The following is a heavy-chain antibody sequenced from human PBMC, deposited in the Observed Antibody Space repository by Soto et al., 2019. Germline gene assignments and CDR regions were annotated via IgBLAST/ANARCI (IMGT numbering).Heavy chain of an antibody. Sequence: PGESLKISCKGYGYSFANFWITWVRQTPGKGLEWVGRIDPSDSYTSYSPSFQGHVSISVDKSISTAYLQWNSLKASDTAIYYCVRRGGDLQIVAAAIAWGMDVWGQGTTVTVSS. J-gene: IGHJ6*02. CDR3: VRRGGDLQIVAAAIAWGMDV. D-gene: IGHD5-12*01. CDR1: GYSFANFW. CDR2: IDPSDSYT. V-gene: IGHV5-10-1*01.